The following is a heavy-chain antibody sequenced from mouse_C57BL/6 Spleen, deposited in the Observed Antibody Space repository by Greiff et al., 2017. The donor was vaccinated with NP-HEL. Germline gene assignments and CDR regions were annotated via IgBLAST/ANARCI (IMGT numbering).Heavy chain of an antibody. CDR3: ARYDGYPFDY. J-gene: IGHJ2*01. CDR1: GYTFTSYW. V-gene: IGHV1-69*01. Sequence: QVQLKQPGAELVMPGASVKLSCKASGYTFTSYWMHWVKQRPGQGLEWIGEIDPSDSYTNYNQKFKGKSTLTVDKSSSTAYMQLSSLTSEDSAVYYCARYDGYPFDYWGQGTTLTVSS. D-gene: IGHD2-3*01. CDR2: IDPSDSYT.